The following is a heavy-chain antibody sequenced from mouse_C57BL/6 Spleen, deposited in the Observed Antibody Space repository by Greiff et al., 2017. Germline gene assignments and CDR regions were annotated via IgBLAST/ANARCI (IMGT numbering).Heavy chain of an antibody. V-gene: IGHV1-26*01. Sequence: EVQLQQSGPELVKPGASVKISCKASGYTFTDYYMHWVKQSHGKSLEWIGDINPNNGGTSYNQKFKGKATLTVDKSSSTAYMELRSLTSEDSAVYYCARSYYYGSSYFDYWGQGTTLTVAS. J-gene: IGHJ2*01. CDR1: GYTFTDYY. CDR2: INPNNGGT. D-gene: IGHD1-1*01. CDR3: ARSYYYGSSYFDY.